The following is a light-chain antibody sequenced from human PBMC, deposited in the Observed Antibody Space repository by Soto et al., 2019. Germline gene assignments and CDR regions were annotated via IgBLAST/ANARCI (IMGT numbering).Light chain of an antibody. CDR3: QRRAN. Sequence: EIVLTQSPATLPLSPGERATLSCRASQSVPGSVAWYQQRPGQAPRLLIYDTSNRATDIPARFSGGGSGTDFTLSISSLEPEDSAVYYCQRRANFGQGTRLEI. CDR2: DTS. J-gene: IGKJ5*01. CDR1: QSVPGS. V-gene: IGKV3-11*01.